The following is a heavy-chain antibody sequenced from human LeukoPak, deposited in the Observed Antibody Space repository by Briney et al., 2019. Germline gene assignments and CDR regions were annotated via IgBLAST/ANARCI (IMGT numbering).Heavy chain of an antibody. Sequence: SETLSLTCTVSGGSISSSSYYWGWIRQPPGKGLEWIGSMYYSGSTYYNPSLKGRVTISVDTSKNQFSLKLSSATAADTAVYYCARHTLGIAAAGKWFDPWGQGTLVTVSS. D-gene: IGHD6-13*01. CDR1: GGSISSSSYY. CDR3: ARHTLGIAAAGKWFDP. V-gene: IGHV4-39*01. J-gene: IGHJ5*02. CDR2: MYYSGST.